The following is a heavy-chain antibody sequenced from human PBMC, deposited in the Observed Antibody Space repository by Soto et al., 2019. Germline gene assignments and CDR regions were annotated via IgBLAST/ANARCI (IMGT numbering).Heavy chain of an antibody. CDR3: ARDISGYDSDWFDP. J-gene: IGHJ5*02. CDR2: IYTSGST. V-gene: IGHV4-4*07. D-gene: IGHD5-12*01. Sequence: SETLSLTCTVSGGSISSYYWSWIRQPAGKRLEWIGRIYTSGSTNYNPSLKSRVTMSVDTSKNQFSLKLSSVTAADTAVYYCARDISGYDSDWFDPWGQGTLVTVSS. CDR1: GGSISSYY.